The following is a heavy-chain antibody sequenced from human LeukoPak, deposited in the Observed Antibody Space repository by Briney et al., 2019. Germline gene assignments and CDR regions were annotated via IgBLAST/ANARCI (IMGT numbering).Heavy chain of an antibody. CDR1: GFTFSDYY. Sequence: GGSLRLSCAASGFTFSDYYMSWIRQAPGKGLEWVSYISSSGSTIYYADSVKGRFTISRDNAKNSLYLQMNSLRAEDTAVYYCASLWFGELLDNDYWGQGTLVTVSS. D-gene: IGHD3-10*01. V-gene: IGHV3-11*04. CDR3: ASLWFGELLDNDY. CDR2: ISSSGSTI. J-gene: IGHJ4*02.